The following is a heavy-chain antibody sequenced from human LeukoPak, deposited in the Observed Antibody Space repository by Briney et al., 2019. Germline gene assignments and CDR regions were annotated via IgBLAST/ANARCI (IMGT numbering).Heavy chain of an antibody. CDR3: ARASASGNYHPYNWFDL. V-gene: IGHV1-2*02. CDR1: GYTSTVYY. Sequence: ASVKVSCKASGYTSTVYYIHWARQAPGQGLEWMGWINPNTGDTNYAQKFQGRVTLTRDTSISTAYMELSSLRSDDTAVYSCARASASGNYHPYNWFDLWGQGTLVTVSS. D-gene: IGHD3-10*01. CDR2: INPNTGDT. J-gene: IGHJ5*02.